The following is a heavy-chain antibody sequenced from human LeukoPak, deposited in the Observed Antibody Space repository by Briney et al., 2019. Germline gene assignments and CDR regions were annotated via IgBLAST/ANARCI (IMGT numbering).Heavy chain of an antibody. D-gene: IGHD1-26*01. CDR2: ISSSSSYI. Sequence: GGSLRLSCAASGFTFSRYNMNWVRQAPGKGLEWVSSISSSSSYIYYADSVKGRFTISRDNAKNSLYLQMNSLRAEDTAVYYCASTPEWELRPFDYWGQGTLVTVSS. CDR3: ASTPEWELRPFDY. J-gene: IGHJ4*02. CDR1: GFTFSRYN. V-gene: IGHV3-21*01.